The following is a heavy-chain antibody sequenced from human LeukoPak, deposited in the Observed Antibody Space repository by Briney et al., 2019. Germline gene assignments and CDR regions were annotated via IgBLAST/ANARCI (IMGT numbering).Heavy chain of an antibody. D-gene: IGHD3-16*01. CDR2: IYDSGST. CDR1: GGSISSYY. CDR3: ARHYGP. J-gene: IGHJ5*02. Sequence: PSETLSLTCTVSGGSISSYYWSWIRQPPGKGLEWIGSIYDSGSTYYNPSLKSRVTISVDTSKNQFSLKLNSVTAADTAVYYCARHYGPWGQGTLVTVSS. V-gene: IGHV4-59*05.